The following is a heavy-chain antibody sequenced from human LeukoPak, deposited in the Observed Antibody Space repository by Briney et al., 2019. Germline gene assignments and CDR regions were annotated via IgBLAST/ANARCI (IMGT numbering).Heavy chain of an antibody. Sequence: NSSETLSLTCSVSGYSINSGYYWGWIRQPAGKGLEWIGRVSSSGTTNYNPYNPSLKSRVTISVDTSKNQFSLELSSVTAADTAVYYCARGDYYYYMDVWGTGTTVTVSS. J-gene: IGHJ6*03. CDR1: GYSINSGYY. CDR2: VSSSGTT. V-gene: IGHV4-38-2*02. CDR3: ARGDYYYYMDV.